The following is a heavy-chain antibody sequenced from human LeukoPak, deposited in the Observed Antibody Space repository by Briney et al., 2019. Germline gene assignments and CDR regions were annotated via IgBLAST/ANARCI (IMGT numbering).Heavy chain of an antibody. CDR3: AREDCSSTSCFPDY. D-gene: IGHD2-2*01. CDR2: ITRSSDYI. V-gene: IGHV3-21*01. CDR1: GFTFNTYS. J-gene: IGHJ4*02. Sequence: PGGSLRRSCAASGFTFNTYSMNWVRQAPGKGLEWVSSITRSSDYIYYADSVKGRFTISRDNAKNSLYLQMNSLRAEDTAVYYCAREDCSSTSCFPDYWGQGTLVTVSS.